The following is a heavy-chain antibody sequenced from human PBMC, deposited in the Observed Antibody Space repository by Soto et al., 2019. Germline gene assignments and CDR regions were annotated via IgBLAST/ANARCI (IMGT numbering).Heavy chain of an antibody. V-gene: IGHV3-30-3*01. Sequence: GGSLRLSCAASGFTFSSYAMSWVRQAPGKGLEWVALISYDGSDKDYADSVNGRFTISRDNSRNTLFLQMNSLRDEDTAVYYCAREGGSLNWFDPWGQGTLVTVSS. D-gene: IGHD1-26*01. CDR2: ISYDGSDK. J-gene: IGHJ5*02. CDR3: AREGGSLNWFDP. CDR1: GFTFSSYA.